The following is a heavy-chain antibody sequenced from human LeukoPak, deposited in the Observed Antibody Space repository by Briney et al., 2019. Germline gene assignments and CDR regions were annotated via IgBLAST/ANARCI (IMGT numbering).Heavy chain of an antibody. D-gene: IGHD3-16*02. CDR3: ARVISYYYYYMDV. CDR1: GDSISSSSYY. J-gene: IGHJ6*03. Sequence: PSETLSLTCTVSGDSISSSSYYWGWIRQPPGKGLEWIGTIYYRGSTYYNPSLKSQVTISVDTSKNQFSLKLSSVTAADTAVYYCARVISYYYYYMDVWGKGTTVTVSS. V-gene: IGHV4-39*07. CDR2: IYYRGST.